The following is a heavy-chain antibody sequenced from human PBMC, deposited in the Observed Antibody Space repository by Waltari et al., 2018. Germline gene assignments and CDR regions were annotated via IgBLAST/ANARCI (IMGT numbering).Heavy chain of an antibody. V-gene: IGHV4-39*07. CDR3: ARDPSYDYIWGSYRSNWFDP. CDR1: GGSISSSSYY. J-gene: IGHJ5*02. Sequence: QLQLQESGPGLVTPSETLSLTCTVSGGSISSSSYYWGWIRQPPGKGLEWIGSIYYSGSTYYNPSLKSRVTISVDTSKNQFSLKLSSVTAADTAVYYCARDPSYDYIWGSYRSNWFDPWGQGTLVTVSS. D-gene: IGHD3-16*02. CDR2: IYYSGST.